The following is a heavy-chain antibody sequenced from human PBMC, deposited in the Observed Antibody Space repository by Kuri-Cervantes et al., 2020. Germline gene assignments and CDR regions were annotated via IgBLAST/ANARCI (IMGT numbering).Heavy chain of an antibody. V-gene: IGHV4-39*01. CDR1: GGSINSRSYY. Sequence: SETLSLTCTVSGGSINSRSYYWGWIRQPPGKGLEWIGNIYYSGSTYYNPSLKSRVTISVDTSKNQFSLKLSSVTAADTAVYYCARLSSSGWYYFDYWGQGTLVTVSS. J-gene: IGHJ4*02. CDR2: IYYSGST. CDR3: ARLSSSGWYYFDY. D-gene: IGHD6-19*01.